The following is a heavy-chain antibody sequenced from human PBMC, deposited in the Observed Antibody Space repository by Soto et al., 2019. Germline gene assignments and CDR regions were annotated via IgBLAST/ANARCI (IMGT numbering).Heavy chain of an antibody. CDR3: ARDSQLWNLGYYYYGMDV. D-gene: IGHD5-18*01. CDR2: ISYSGST. Sequence: PSETLSLTCTVSGGSVSSVSFYWSWIRQPPGKGLEWIGYISYSGSTNYNPSLKSRVTISVDTSKNHFSLKLSSVTAADTAVYYCARDSQLWNLGYYYYGMDVWGQGTTVTVSS. V-gene: IGHV4-61*03. CDR1: GGSVSSVSFY. J-gene: IGHJ6*02.